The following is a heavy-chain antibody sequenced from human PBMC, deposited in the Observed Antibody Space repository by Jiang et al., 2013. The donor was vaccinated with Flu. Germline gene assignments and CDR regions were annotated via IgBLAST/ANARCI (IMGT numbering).Heavy chain of an antibody. CDR2: ISYDGSNK. J-gene: IGHJ6*02. V-gene: IGHV3-30-3*01. Sequence: QLVESGGGVVQPGRSLRLSCAASGFIFTRYVMHWVRQAPGKGLEWVALISYDGSNKYYADSVKGRFTISRDNSKNTLYLQMNSLRAEDTAVYYCARDVGGYAYYYGMDVWGQGTTVTVSS. D-gene: IGHD5-18*01. CDR3: ARDVGGYAYYYGMDV. CDR1: GFIFTRYV.